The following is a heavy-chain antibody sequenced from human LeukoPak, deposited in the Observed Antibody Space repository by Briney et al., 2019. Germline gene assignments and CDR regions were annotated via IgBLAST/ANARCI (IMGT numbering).Heavy chain of an antibody. V-gene: IGHV4-59*08. Sequence: SETLSLTCTVSGGSISSYYWSWIRQPPGKGLEWIGYIYYSGRTKYNPSLKSRVTISVDTSKNQFSLKLSSVTAADTAVYYCARTFYDTLDSDAFDFWGQGTMVIVSS. CDR3: ARTFYDTLDSDAFDF. CDR1: GGSISSYY. J-gene: IGHJ3*01. D-gene: IGHD2/OR15-2a*01. CDR2: IYYSGRT.